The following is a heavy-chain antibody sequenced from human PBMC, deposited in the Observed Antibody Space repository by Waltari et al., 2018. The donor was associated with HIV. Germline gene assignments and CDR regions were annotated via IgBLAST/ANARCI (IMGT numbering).Heavy chain of an antibody. D-gene: IGHD2-2*01. Sequence: QVQLQESCPGLVKPSQTLSLTCTVSGGSISSGDYYLSWIRQPPGKGLEWIGYIYYSASAYHTPSLKGRVTISVDTSKSHFSLRLGSVRAAGTAVYYCARAGSVFGTSPYGMDVWGQGTTVTVSS. CDR2: IYYSASA. CDR1: GGSISSGDYY. J-gene: IGHJ6*02. CDR3: ARAGSVFGTSPYGMDV. V-gene: IGHV4-30-4*01.